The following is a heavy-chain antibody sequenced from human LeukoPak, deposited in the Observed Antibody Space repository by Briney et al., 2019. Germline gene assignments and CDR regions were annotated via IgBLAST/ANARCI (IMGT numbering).Heavy chain of an antibody. CDR1: GGTFSSYA. D-gene: IGHD6-13*01. Sequence: SVKVSCKASGGTFSSYAISWVRQAPGQGLEWMGRIIPIFGIANYAQKFQGRVTITADKSTSTAYMELSSLRSEDTAVYYCARGRTRIAAAGAYYGMDVWGQGTTVTVSS. CDR3: ARGRTRIAAAGAYYGMDV. V-gene: IGHV1-69*04. J-gene: IGHJ6*02. CDR2: IIPIFGIA.